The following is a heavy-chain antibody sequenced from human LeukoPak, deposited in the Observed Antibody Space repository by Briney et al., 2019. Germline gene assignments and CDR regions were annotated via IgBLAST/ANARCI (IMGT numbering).Heavy chain of an antibody. CDR2: ISSSGSYT. Sequence: NPGGSLRLSCAASGFTFSDYYMSWIRQAPGKGLEWVSYISSSGSYTNYADSVKGRFTISRDNAKNSLYLQMNSLRAEDTAVYYCAKSVVYYDFWSLPNDYWGQGTLVTVSS. CDR1: GFTFSDYY. V-gene: IGHV3-11*06. CDR3: AKSVVYYDFWSLPNDY. D-gene: IGHD3-3*01. J-gene: IGHJ4*02.